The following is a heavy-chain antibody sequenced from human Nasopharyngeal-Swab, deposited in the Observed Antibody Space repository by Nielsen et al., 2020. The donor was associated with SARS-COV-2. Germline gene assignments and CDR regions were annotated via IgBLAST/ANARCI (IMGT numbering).Heavy chain of an antibody. Sequence: SVQVSCKASGGTFSSYAISWVRQDPGQELEWMGRIIPTLGIANYAQKFQGRVTITADKSTSTAYMELSSLRSEDTAVYYCARAHNWNDYGNWFDPWGQGTLVTVSS. J-gene: IGHJ5*02. CDR3: ARAHNWNDYGNWFDP. V-gene: IGHV1-69*04. CDR1: GGTFSSYA. CDR2: IIPTLGIA. D-gene: IGHD1-20*01.